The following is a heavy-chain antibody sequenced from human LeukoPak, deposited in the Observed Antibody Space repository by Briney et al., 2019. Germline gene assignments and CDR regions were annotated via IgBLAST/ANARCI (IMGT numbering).Heavy chain of an antibody. Sequence: GRSLRLSCAASGFTFSSYGMHWVRQAPGKGLEWVAVISYDGSNKYYADSVKGRFTISRDNAKNSLYLQMNSLRAEDTAVYYCARGGRTTAELIDYWGQGTLVTVSS. CDR1: GFTFSSYG. V-gene: IGHV3-30*03. J-gene: IGHJ4*02. CDR2: ISYDGSNK. D-gene: IGHD4-17*01. CDR3: ARGGRTTAELIDY.